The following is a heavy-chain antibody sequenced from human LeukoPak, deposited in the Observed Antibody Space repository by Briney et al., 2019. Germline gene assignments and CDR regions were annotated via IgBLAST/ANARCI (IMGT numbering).Heavy chain of an antibody. CDR2: ISSSSSYI. CDR1: GFTFSSYS. CDR3: AREFTGHDILTGYYSEAFDI. Sequence: GGSLRLSCAASGFTFSSYSMNWVRQAPGKGLEWVSSISSSSSYIYYADSVKGRFTIFRDNAKNSLYLQMNSLRAEDTAVYYCAREFTGHDILTGYYSEAFDIWGQGTMVTVSS. V-gene: IGHV3-21*01. J-gene: IGHJ3*02. D-gene: IGHD3-9*01.